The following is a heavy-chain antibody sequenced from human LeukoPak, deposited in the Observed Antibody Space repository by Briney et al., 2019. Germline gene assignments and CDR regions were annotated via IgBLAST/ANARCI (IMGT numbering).Heavy chain of an antibody. CDR2: VDPEDGET. Sequence: GATVKISCKASGYTFTDYYMHWVQQAPGKGLEWMGRVDPEDGETIYAEKFQGRVAITADTSTDTAYMELSSLRSEDTAVYYCATLRHSSWVYWGQGTLVTVSS. J-gene: IGHJ4*02. V-gene: IGHV1-69-2*01. CDR1: GYTFTDYY. CDR3: ATLRHSSWVY. D-gene: IGHD6-13*01.